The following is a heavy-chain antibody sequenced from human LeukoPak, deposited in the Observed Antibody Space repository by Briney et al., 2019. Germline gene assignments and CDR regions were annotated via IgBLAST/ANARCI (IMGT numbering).Heavy chain of an antibody. CDR2: IRSKANSYAT. CDR1: GGSISSST. D-gene: IGHD2-2*01. J-gene: IGHJ4*02. Sequence: ETLSLTCTVSGGSISSSTYYWGWIRQPPGKGLEWIGRIRSKANSYATAYAASVKGRFTISGDDSKNTAYLQMNSLKTEDTAVYYCTTSSNDYWGQGTLVTVSS. V-gene: IGHV3-73*01. CDR3: TTSSNDY.